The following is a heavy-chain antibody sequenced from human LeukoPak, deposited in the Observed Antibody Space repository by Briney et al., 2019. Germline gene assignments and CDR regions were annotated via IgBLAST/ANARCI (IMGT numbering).Heavy chain of an antibody. CDR3: ARPRGWERRWYFDL. CDR2: ISSSGTYI. V-gene: IGHV3-21*01. J-gene: IGHJ2*01. Sequence: KSGGSLRLSCAASGFTFSNYGMNWVRHAPGKGLEWVSSISSSGTYIYYADSMKGRFTISRDNAKNSLYLQMDSLRAEDTAVYYCARPRGWERRWYFDLWGRGTLVTVSS. CDR1: GFTFSNYG. D-gene: IGHD1-26*01.